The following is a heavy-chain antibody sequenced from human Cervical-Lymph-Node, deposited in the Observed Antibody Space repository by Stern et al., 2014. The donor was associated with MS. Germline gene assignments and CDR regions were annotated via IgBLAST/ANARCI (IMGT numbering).Heavy chain of an antibody. J-gene: IGHJ3*02. D-gene: IGHD3-22*01. CDR2: IIPMFGTT. CDR1: GGTFSSYA. V-gene: IGHV1-69*01. CDR3: ARRDYYDSSGYYRDAFDI. Sequence: QVQLVQSGAEVKKPGSSVKVSCKASGGTFSSYAISWVRQAPGRGLEWMGEIIPMFGTTKYAQKFQGRVTIIADGSTTTAYMELSSLRSEDTAVYYCARRDYYDSSGYYRDAFDIWGQGTMVTVSS.